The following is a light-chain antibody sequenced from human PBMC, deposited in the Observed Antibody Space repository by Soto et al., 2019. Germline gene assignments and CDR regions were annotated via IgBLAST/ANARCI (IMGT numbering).Light chain of an antibody. J-gene: IGKJ4*01. Sequence: EIVLTQSPGTLSLSPGERATLSCRASQSVSSSYLAWYQQKPGQAARLLIYGASSRATGIPDRFSGSGSGTDFTLTITRLEPEDFAVYYCQQFGSSPHSFGGGTKVAIK. V-gene: IGKV3-20*01. CDR1: QSVSSSY. CDR2: GAS. CDR3: QQFGSSPHS.